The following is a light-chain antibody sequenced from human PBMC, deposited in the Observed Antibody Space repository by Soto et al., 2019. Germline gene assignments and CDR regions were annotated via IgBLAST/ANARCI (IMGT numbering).Light chain of an antibody. CDR2: EVS. CDR3: SSYAGSNTVV. CDR1: SSDVGGYNY. Sequence: QSALTQPPSASGSPGQSVTISCTGTSSDVGGYNYVSWYQQHPGKAPKLMIYEVSKRPSGVPDRFSGSKSGNTASLTVSGLQAEDEAVYYCSSYAGSNTVVFGGGTKVTVL. J-gene: IGLJ2*01. V-gene: IGLV2-8*01.